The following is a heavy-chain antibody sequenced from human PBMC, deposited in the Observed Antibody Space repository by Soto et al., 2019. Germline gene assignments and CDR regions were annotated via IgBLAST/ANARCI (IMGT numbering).Heavy chain of an antibody. CDR1: GGTFSSYA. J-gene: IGHJ5*02. D-gene: IGHD6-13*01. V-gene: IGHV1-2*02. Sequence: QVQLVQSGAEVKKPGSSVKVSCKASGGTFSSYAISWVRQAPGQGLEWMGWINPNSGGTNYAQKFQGRVTMTRETSISTAYVGLGRLRSDATAVYYCARIGGGGIAAAAPIDPWGQGTLVTVSS. CDR3: ARIGGGGIAAAAPIDP. CDR2: INPNSGGT.